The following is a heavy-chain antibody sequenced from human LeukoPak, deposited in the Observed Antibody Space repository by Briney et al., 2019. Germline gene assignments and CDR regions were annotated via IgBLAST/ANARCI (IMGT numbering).Heavy chain of an antibody. CDR1: GYTFTRYF. Sequence: ASVRVSCKASGYTFTRYFMHWVRQAPGQGLEWMGIINPSGGSTTYAQKFQGRVTTTRDTSTSTVYMELSSLRSEDTAVYYCARRYCSVSSCYSNWFDPWGQGALVTVSS. CDR3: ARRYCSVSSCYSNWFDP. V-gene: IGHV1-46*01. J-gene: IGHJ5*02. CDR2: INPSGGST. D-gene: IGHD2-15*01.